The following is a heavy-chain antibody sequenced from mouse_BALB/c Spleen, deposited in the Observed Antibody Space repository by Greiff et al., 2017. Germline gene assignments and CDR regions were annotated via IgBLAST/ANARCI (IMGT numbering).Heavy chain of an antibody. Sequence: VQLQQSGAELVRPGVSVKISCKGSGYTFTDYAMHWVKQSHAKSLEWIGVISTYYGDASYNQKFNGKATMTVDKSSSTAYMELARLTSEDSAIYYCARSDYSSRFAYWGQGTMVTVSA. V-gene: IGHV1S137*01. CDR2: ISTYYGDA. CDR3: ARSDYSSRFAY. CDR1: GYTFTDYA. J-gene: IGHJ3*01. D-gene: IGHD1-1*01.